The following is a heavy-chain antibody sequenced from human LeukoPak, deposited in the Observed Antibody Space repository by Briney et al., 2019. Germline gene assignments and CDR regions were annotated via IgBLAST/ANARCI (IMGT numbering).Heavy chain of an antibody. J-gene: IGHJ4*02. CDR1: GGSISSYY. V-gene: IGHV4-59*08. Sequence: SETLSLTCTVSGGSISSYYWSWIRQPPGKGLEWIGYIYYSGSTDSNPSLKSRVTISVDTSKNQISLKLSSVTAADTAVHYCARTYCRGGSRHFDYWGQGTLVTVSS. D-gene: IGHD2-15*01. CDR2: IYYSGST. CDR3: ARTYCRGGSRHFDY.